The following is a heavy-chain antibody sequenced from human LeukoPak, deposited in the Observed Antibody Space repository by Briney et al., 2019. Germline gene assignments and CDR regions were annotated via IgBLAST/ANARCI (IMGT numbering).Heavy chain of an antibody. J-gene: IGHJ4*02. CDR1: GGSIRSQY. D-gene: IGHD3-22*01. Sequence: SETLSLTCTVSGGSIRSQYWSWLRQPPGKGLEWIGYISYSGSTSYNPSLKSRVTISVDTSKNQFSLKLSSVTAADTAVYYCARLRPVYYDSSGYIDYWGQGTLVTVSS. CDR2: ISYSGST. V-gene: IGHV4-59*08. CDR3: ARLRPVYYDSSGYIDY.